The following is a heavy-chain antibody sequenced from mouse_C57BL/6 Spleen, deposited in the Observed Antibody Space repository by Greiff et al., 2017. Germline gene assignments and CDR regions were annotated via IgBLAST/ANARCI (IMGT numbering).Heavy chain of an antibody. CDR3: ERGETGTTLFDY. J-gene: IGHJ2*01. CDR2: ISSGGSYT. Sequence: EVQGVESGGDLVKPGGSLKLSCAASGFTFSSYGMSWVRQTPDKRLEWVATISSGGSYTYYPDSVKGRFTISRDNAKNTLYLQMSSLKSEDTAMYYCERGETGTTLFDYWGQGTTRTVSS. D-gene: IGHD4-1*01. V-gene: IGHV5-6*01. CDR1: GFTFSSYG.